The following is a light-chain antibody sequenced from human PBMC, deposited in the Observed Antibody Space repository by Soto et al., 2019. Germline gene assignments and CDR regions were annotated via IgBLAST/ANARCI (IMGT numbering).Light chain of an antibody. J-gene: IGKJ1*01. CDR1: QSIAGY. V-gene: IGKV1-39*01. CDR2: AAS. CDR3: QQRYSART. Sequence: DIQMTQSPSSLSASVGDRVTISCRASQSIAGYFKWYQQKSGKAPKLLIYAASSLQSGVPSRFSGSGSGADSPITSSSLQDDDVATYYCQQRYSARTFGQGTKVEIK.